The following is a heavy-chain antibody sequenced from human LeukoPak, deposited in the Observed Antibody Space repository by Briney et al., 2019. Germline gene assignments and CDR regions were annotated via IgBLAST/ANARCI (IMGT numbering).Heavy chain of an antibody. Sequence: HPGGSLRLSCAASGFTFSSYGMHWVRQAPGKGLEWVAVISYDGSNKYYADSVKGRFTISRDNSKNTLYLQMNSLRAEDTAVYYCAKGPLIVGAPYDAFDIWGQGTMVTVSS. CDR2: ISYDGSNK. J-gene: IGHJ3*02. CDR3: AKGPLIVGAPYDAFDI. D-gene: IGHD1-26*01. V-gene: IGHV3-30*18. CDR1: GFTFSSYG.